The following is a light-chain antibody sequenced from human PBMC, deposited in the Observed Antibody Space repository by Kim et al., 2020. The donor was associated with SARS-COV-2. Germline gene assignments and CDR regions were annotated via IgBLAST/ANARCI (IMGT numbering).Light chain of an antibody. CDR2: DVT. CDR1: SSDVGGYNY. J-gene: IGLJ1*01. V-gene: IGLV2-14*03. CDR3: SSYTSSSTLGV. Sequence: QSAVTQPASVSGSPGQSITIPCTGTSSDVGGYNYVSWYQQHPGKAPKLMIYDVTNRPSGVSNRFSGSKSGNTASLTISGLQAEDEADYYCSSYTSSSTLGVFGTGTKVTVL.